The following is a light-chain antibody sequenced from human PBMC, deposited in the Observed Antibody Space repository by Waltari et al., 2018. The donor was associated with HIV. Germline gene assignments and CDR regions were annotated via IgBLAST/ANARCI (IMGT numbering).Light chain of an antibody. J-gene: IGKJ2*01. V-gene: IGKV3-20*01. Sequence: EIVLTQSPGTLSLSPGERATLSCRASQSFSNSYLAWYQQKPGQAPRLLIYGASGRATGIPDRFSGSGSGTDFTLTISRLEPEDFAVYYCQQYGSSPRYTFGQGTKLEIK. CDR3: QQYGSSPRYT. CDR2: GAS. CDR1: QSFSNSY.